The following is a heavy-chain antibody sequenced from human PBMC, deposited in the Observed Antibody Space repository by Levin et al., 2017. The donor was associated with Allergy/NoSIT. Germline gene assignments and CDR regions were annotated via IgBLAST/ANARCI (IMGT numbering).Heavy chain of an antibody. CDR1: GGSFSGYY. CDR3: ARGFTMVRGVIITRFDY. D-gene: IGHD3-10*01. CDR2: INHSGST. Sequence: PSETLSLTCAVYGGSFSGYYWSWIRQPPGKGLEWIGEINHSGSTNYNPSLKSRVTISVDTSKNQFSLKLSSVTAADTAVYYCARGFTMVRGVIITRFDYWGQGTLVTVSS. J-gene: IGHJ4*02. V-gene: IGHV4-34*01.